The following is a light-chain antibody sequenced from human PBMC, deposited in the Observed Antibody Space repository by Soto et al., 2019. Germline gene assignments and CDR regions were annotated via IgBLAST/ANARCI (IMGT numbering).Light chain of an antibody. CDR2: QTS. Sequence: EVVLTQSPVTLSLSPGERATLSCRASQSFRGLLAWYQQKPGQAPRLLIYQTSIRAAGIPARFSASGSGTDFTLTISDVQPEDFALYYCHQRQSWPRTFGQGTKVDI. V-gene: IGKV3-11*01. J-gene: IGKJ1*01. CDR3: HQRQSWPRT. CDR1: QSFRGL.